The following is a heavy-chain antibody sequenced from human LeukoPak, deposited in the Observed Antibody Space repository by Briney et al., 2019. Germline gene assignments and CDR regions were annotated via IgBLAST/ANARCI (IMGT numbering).Heavy chain of an antibody. CDR3: AREQWLVGFDY. Sequence: SETLSLTCTVSDGSISSYYWSWIRKPPGKGLEWIGYIYYSGSTNYNPSLKSRVTISVDTSKNQFSLKLGSVTAADTAVYYCAREQWLVGFDYWGQGTLVTVSS. CDR2: IYYSGST. V-gene: IGHV4-59*01. CDR1: DGSISSYY. J-gene: IGHJ4*02. D-gene: IGHD6-19*01.